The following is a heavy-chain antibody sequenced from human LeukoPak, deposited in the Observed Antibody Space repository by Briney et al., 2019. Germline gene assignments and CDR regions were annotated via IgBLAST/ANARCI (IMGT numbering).Heavy chain of an antibody. Sequence: GGSLRLSCAASGFTFSTYWMSWVRQAPGKGLEWVAHIKQVGSKKYYVDSVKGRFTISRDNAKNTLYLQMNSLRAEDTAVYYCVSGSLQSGYNFDYWGQGALVTVSS. V-gene: IGHV3-7*01. D-gene: IGHD3-3*01. J-gene: IGHJ4*02. CDR1: GFTFSTYW. CDR2: IKQVGSKK. CDR3: VSGSLQSGYNFDY.